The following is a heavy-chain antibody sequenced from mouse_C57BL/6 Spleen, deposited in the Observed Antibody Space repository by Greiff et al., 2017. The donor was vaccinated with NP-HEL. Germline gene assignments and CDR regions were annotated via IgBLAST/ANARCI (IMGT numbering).Heavy chain of an antibody. CDR1: GYAFSSSW. CDR2: IYPGDGDT. CDR3: ARGGIYYDYDGYYFDY. Sequence: QVQLQQSGPELVKPGASVKISCKASGYAFSSSWMNWVKQRPGKGLEWIGRIYPGDGDTNYNGKFKGKATLTADKSSSTAYMQLSSLTSEYSAVYFCARGGIYYDYDGYYFDYWGQGTTLTVSS. D-gene: IGHD2-4*01. V-gene: IGHV1-82*01. J-gene: IGHJ2*01.